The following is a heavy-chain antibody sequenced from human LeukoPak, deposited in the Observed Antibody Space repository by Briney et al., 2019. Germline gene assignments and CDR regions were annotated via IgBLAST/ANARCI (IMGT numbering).Heavy chain of an antibody. V-gene: IGHV4-59*01. CDR2: IYYSGST. Sequence: SETLSLTCTVSGGSISSYYWSWIRQPPGMGLEWIGYIYYSGSTNYNPSLKSRVTISVDTSKNQFSLKLSSVTAADTAVYYCAIYSSSWYAVFDPWGQGTLVTVSS. CDR3: AIYSSSWYAVFDP. D-gene: IGHD6-13*01. CDR1: GGSISSYY. J-gene: IGHJ5*02.